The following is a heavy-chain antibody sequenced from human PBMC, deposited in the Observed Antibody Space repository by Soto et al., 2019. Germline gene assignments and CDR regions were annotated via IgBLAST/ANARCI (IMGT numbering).Heavy chain of an antibody. J-gene: IGHJ4*02. D-gene: IGHD3-22*01. Sequence: ASVKVSCKVSGFTLTELSMHWVRQAPGKGLEWMGGFDPEDGETIYAQKFQGRVTMTEDTSTDTAYMELSSLRSEDTAVYYCATSSLFYYDSSGPMYWGQGTLVTVSS. CDR2: FDPEDGET. CDR3: ATSSLFYYDSSGPMY. CDR1: GFTLTELS. V-gene: IGHV1-24*01.